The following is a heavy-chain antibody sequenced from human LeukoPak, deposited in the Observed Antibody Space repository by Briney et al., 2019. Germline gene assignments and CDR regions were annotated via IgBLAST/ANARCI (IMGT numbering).Heavy chain of an antibody. J-gene: IGHJ3*02. CDR3: ARETTVTTGDDAFDI. D-gene: IGHD4-17*01. CDR1: GYTFTSYD. Sequence: GASVKVSCKASGYTFTSYDINWVRQAPGQGLEWMGWINPNSGGTNYAQKFQGRVTMTRDTSISTAYMELSRLRSDDTAVYYCARETTVTTGDDAFDIWGQGTMVTVSS. CDR2: INPNSGGT. V-gene: IGHV1-2*02.